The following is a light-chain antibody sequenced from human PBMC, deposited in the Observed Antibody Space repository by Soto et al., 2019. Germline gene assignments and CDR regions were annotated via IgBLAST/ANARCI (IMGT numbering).Light chain of an antibody. CDR1: QSISSW. J-gene: IGKJ1*01. V-gene: IGKV1-5*03. CDR2: KAS. CDR3: QQYNTYSRT. Sequence: DIQMTQSPSTLSASVGDRVTITCRASQSISSWLAWYQQKPGKAPKVLIYKASNLESGVPSRFSGSGSGTEFTLTISSLQPDDFATYYCQQYNTYSRTFGQGTKVEIK.